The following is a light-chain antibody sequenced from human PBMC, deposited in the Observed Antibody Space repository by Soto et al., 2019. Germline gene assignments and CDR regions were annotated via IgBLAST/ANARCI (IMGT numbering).Light chain of an antibody. V-gene: IGKV3-20*01. Sequence: EIVLTQSPGTLSLSPGERATLSCRASQSVRSNYLAWYQQKPGQAPRLLIYGASHRATGIPDRFSGSGSGTDFTLTISRLEPEDFAVYYCQQSLTFGQGTKVDIK. CDR1: QSVRSNY. CDR3: QQSLT. CDR2: GAS. J-gene: IGKJ1*01.